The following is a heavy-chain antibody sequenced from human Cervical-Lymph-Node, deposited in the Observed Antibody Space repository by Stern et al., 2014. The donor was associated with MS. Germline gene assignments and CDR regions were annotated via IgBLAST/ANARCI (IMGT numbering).Heavy chain of an antibody. V-gene: IGHV1-3*04. CDR2: INTANGDT. CDR3: TRDLSGFDAFDI. Sequence: VQLLQSGAEVKEPGASVQVSCKASGYTFTSYTMNWVRQAPGQRPEWMGSINTANGDTMYSPKFQGRINLTSDTSATTGYMELSSLRSEDTAVYYCTRDLSGFDAFDIWGQGTLVTVSS. J-gene: IGHJ3*02. D-gene: IGHD3-10*01. CDR1: GYTFTSYT.